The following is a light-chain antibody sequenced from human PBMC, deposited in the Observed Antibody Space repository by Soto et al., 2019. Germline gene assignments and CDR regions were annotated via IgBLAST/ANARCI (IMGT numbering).Light chain of an antibody. CDR3: QQYNLLPWT. CDR2: GTS. Sequence: DIVMTQSPSTLSVSPLERATLSCRASQSVSTNLAWHQRKPGQAPRLLIHGTSTRATGVPARFSGTGSGTEFALTISSLQSEDLAVYYCQQYNLLPWTFRQGTKVEIK. J-gene: IGKJ1*01. CDR1: QSVSTN. V-gene: IGKV3-15*01.